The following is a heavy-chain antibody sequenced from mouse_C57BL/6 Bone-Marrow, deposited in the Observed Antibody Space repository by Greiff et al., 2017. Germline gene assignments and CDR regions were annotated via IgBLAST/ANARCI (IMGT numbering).Heavy chain of an antibody. CDR1: GYTFTSYW. J-gene: IGHJ2*01. CDR3: ARPYGNYGDY. Sequence: QVQLQQPGAELVKPGASVKLSCTASGYTFTSYWMHWVKQTPGQGLEWIGMIHPNSGSTNYNEKFKSKATLTEDKSSSTAYMQLSSLTSEDSAVYYCARPYGNYGDYWGQGTPLTVSA. D-gene: IGHD2-1*01. CDR2: IHPNSGST. V-gene: IGHV1-64*01.